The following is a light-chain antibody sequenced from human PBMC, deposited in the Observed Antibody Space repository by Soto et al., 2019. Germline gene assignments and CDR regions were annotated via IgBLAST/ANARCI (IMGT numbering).Light chain of an antibody. V-gene: IGKV2-30*01. J-gene: IGKJ1*01. CDR2: KVS. CDR3: MQGTHWPWT. Sequence: DVVMIQSPLSLPVTLGQPASISCRSSQSLLSSDGNTYLNWFQQRPGQSPRSLIYKVSNRDSRVPDRFRGSRSGTDFTLKISKVEAADVGVYYCMQGTHWPWTFGQGTKVEIE. CDR1: QSLLSSDGNTY.